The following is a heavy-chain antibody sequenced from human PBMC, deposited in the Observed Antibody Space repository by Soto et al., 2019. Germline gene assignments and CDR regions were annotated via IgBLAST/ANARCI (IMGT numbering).Heavy chain of an antibody. CDR3: AGAPDMITFGGVILSDAFDI. J-gene: IGHJ3*02. Sequence: ASVKVSCKASGYTFTSYGISWVRQAPGQGLEWMGWISAYNGNTNYAQKLQGRVTMTTDTSTSTAYMELRSLRSDDTAVYYCAGAPDMITFGGVILSDAFDIWGKGTRVTVSS. D-gene: IGHD3-16*01. CDR1: GYTFTSYG. V-gene: IGHV1-18*01. CDR2: ISAYNGNT.